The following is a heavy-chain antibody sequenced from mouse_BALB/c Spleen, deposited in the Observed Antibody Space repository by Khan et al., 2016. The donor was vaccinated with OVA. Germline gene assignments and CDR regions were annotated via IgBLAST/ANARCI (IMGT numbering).Heavy chain of an antibody. J-gene: IGHJ3*01. Sequence: EVQLQESGPGLVKPSQSLSLTCTVTGYSITSEYTWNWIRQFPGNKLEWMGFISYSGNTRYNPSLKSRISITRDTSKNQFFLQLNSVTSEDTATYYCARKDYYDYDRFPYWGQGTLVTVSA. CDR2: ISYSGNT. V-gene: IGHV3-2*02. CDR3: ARKDYYDYDRFPY. D-gene: IGHD2-4*01. CDR1: GYSITSEYT.